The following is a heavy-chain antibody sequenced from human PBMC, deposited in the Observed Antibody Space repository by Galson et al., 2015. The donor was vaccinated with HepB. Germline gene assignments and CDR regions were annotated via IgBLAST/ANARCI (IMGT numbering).Heavy chain of an antibody. D-gene: IGHD2-8*02. V-gene: IGHV3-49*03. J-gene: IGHJ4*02. CDR1: GFAFGDYA. Sequence: SLRLSCAASGFAFGDYAMSWFYQAPGKGLEWVGFIRSKAYGGTTEYAASVKGRFTISRDDSKSIAYLQMNSLKIEDTGVYYCTRETGGTSTHWGQGTPVIVSS. CDR2: IRSKAYGGTT. CDR3: TRETGGTSTH.